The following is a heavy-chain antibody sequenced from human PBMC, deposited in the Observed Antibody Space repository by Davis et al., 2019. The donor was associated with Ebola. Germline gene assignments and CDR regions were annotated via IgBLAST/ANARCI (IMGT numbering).Heavy chain of an antibody. J-gene: IGHJ4*02. CDR2: INAGNGNT. CDR1: GFILTNYA. V-gene: IGHV1-3*01. D-gene: IGHD6-6*01. CDR3: ACSFFSSSSDY. Sequence: AASVKVSCKASGFILTNYAIHWVRQAPGQRLEWMGWINAGNGNTKYSQKFQGRVTITRDTSASTAYMELSSLRSEDTSVYYCACSFFSSSSDYWGQGTLVTVSS.